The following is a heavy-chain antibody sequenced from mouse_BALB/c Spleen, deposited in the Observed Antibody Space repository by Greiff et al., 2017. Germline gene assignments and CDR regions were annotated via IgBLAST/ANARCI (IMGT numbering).Heavy chain of an antibody. CDR1: GFTFSSFG. J-gene: IGHJ2*01. D-gene: IGHD2-2*01. CDR3: AREEGPWFAY. V-gene: IGHV5-17*02. CDR2: ISSGSSTI. Sequence: EVQLVESGGGLVQPGGSRKLSCAASGFTFSSFGMHWVRQAPEKGLEWVAYISSGSSTIYYADTVKGRFTISRDNPKNTLFLQMTSLRSEDTAMYYCAREEGPWFAYWGQGTTLTVSS.